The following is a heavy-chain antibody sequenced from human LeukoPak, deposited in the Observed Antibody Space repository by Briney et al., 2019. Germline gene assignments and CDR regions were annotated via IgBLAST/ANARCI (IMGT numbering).Heavy chain of an antibody. V-gene: IGHV1-18*01. CDR2: ISAYNGNT. CDR1: GYTSTSYG. D-gene: IGHD4-17*01. J-gene: IGHJ4*02. Sequence: ASVKVSCKASGYTSTSYGISWVRQAPGQGLEWMGWISAYNGNTNYAQKLQGRVTMTTDTSTSTAYMELRSLRSDDTAVYYCARDRDYGDYNTQDLFVYWGQGTLVTVSS. CDR3: ARDRDYGDYNTQDLFVY.